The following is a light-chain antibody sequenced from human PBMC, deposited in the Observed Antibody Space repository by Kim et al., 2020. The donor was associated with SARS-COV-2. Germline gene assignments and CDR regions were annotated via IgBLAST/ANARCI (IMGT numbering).Light chain of an antibody. Sequence: SVSPGQTATITCSGDRLTNEYVCWYQQKPGQSPVLVIYQDTKRPSGIPERFSGSNSGNTATLTISGTQALDEADYYCQAWDSSSWVFGGGTQLTVL. CDR2: QDT. CDR3: QAWDSSSWV. V-gene: IGLV3-1*01. J-gene: IGLJ3*02. CDR1: RLTNEY.